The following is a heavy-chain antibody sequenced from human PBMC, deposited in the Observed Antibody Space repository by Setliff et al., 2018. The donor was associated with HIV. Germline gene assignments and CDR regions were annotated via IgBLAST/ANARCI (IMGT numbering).Heavy chain of an antibody. D-gene: IGHD5-18*01. CDR1: GYSFSSYW. V-gene: IGHV5-51*01. CDR3: ARRTRRRGSSYGNIDY. J-gene: IGHJ4*02. Sequence: PGESLKISCKGSGYSFSSYWIGWVRQMPGKGLEWMGIIYPGDSDTRYSPSFQGQVTISADKSISTAYLQWTSLKTSDTAIYYCARRTRRRGSSYGNIDYWGQGTLVTVSS. CDR2: IYPGDSDT.